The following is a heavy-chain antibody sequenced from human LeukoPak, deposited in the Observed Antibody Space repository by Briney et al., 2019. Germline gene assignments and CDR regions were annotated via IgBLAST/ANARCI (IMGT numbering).Heavy chain of an antibody. J-gene: IGHJ4*02. CDR2: INHSGST. D-gene: IGHD5-24*01. V-gene: IGHV4-34*01. Sequence: PSETLSLTCAVYGGSFSGYYWSWFRKPPGKGLDWIGEINHSGSTNYNPSLKSRVTISVDTSKNQFSLKLSSVTAADTAVYYCARGRWGWLQLPPFDYWGQGTLVTVSS. CDR1: GGSFSGYY. CDR3: ARGRWGWLQLPPFDY.